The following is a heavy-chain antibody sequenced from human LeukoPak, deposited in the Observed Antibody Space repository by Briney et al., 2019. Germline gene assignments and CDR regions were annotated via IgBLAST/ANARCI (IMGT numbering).Heavy chain of an antibody. J-gene: IGHJ4*02. CDR1: GGSISSYY. D-gene: IGHD3-9*01. CDR2: IYYSGST. Sequence: SETLSLTCTVSGGSISSYYRSWIRQPPGKGLEWIGYIYYSGSTNYNPSLKSRVTISVDTSKNQFSLKLSSVTAADTAVYYCARGDVLRYFDWLLGFDYWGQGTLVTVSS. V-gene: IGHV4-59*01. CDR3: ARGDVLRYFDWLLGFDY.